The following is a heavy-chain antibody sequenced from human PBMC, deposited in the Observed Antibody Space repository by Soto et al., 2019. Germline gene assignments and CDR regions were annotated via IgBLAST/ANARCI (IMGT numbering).Heavy chain of an antibody. D-gene: IGHD1-26*01. J-gene: IGHJ4*02. V-gene: IGHV1-69*01. CDR1: GDSFSNFA. CDR2: IKPMSEDAP. CDR3: GNGGGGGGYYELAMDT. Sequence: QVQLVQSGAEAKQLGTSVRVSCRASGDSFSNFAFNWVRQAPGQGLEWLGVIKPMSEDAPGYAREFNGRVTNNGEQASGPVFPEGGRVTSHEKAKIFWGNGGGGGGYYELAMDTWGQGTRVIVSS.